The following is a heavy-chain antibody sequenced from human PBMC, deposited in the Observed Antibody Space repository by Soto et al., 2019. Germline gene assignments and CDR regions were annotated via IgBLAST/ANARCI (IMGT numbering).Heavy chain of an antibody. CDR3: ANGDSSGSFDHSRGYSTPDH. D-gene: IGHD3-3*01. J-gene: IGHJ5*02. Sequence: EVQLFESGGGFVESGGSLRLSCAASGFIFQDYAMSWVRQAPGKGLEWVSTITSSDDITYSADSVRGRVTISRDNSANILFLLVTVLSVDDTATYYCANGDSSGSFDHSRGYSTPDHWGLGTLVTVSS. V-gene: IGHV3-23*01. CDR2: ITSSDDIT. CDR1: GFIFQDYA.